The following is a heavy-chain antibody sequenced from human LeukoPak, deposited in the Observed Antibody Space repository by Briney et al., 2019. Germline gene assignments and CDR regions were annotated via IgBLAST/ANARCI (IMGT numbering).Heavy chain of an antibody. Sequence: GGSLRLSCTASRFTFSSYGMHWVRQAPGKGLEWVAVIWYDGSNKYYADSVKGRFTISRDNSKNTLYLQMNSQRAEDTAVYYCARDLLAVGATQLDYWGQGTLVSVSS. J-gene: IGHJ4*02. CDR1: RFTFSSYG. CDR3: ARDLLAVGATQLDY. CDR2: IWYDGSNK. V-gene: IGHV3-33*01. D-gene: IGHD1-26*01.